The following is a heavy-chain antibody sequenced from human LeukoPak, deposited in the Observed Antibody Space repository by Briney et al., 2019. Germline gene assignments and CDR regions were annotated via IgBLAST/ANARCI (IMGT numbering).Heavy chain of an antibody. D-gene: IGHD2-15*01. CDR3: ARGIVVVVAATRYYYYMDV. Sequence: ASVKVSCKASGGTFSSYAISWVRQAPGQGLEWMGGIIPIFGTANYAQKFQGRVTITADKSTSTAYMELSSLRSEDTAVYYCARGIVVVVAATRYYYYMDVWGKGTTVTVSS. J-gene: IGHJ6*03. V-gene: IGHV1-69*06. CDR2: IIPIFGTA. CDR1: GGTFSSYA.